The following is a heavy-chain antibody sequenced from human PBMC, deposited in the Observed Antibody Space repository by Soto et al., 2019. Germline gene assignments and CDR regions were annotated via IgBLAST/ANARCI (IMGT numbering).Heavy chain of an antibody. J-gene: IGHJ5*02. CDR2: IYDTGST. Sequence: SETLSLTCTVSGSDITTYYWGWLRQSPGKGLEWIGHIYDTGSTTYNPSLKSRVTISVDTSNKQFSLRLTSVTAADTAVYYCARCPIDHNWFDPWGQGTLVTVSS. D-gene: IGHD3-9*01. CDR1: GSDITTYY. CDR3: ARCPIDHNWFDP. V-gene: IGHV4-59*01.